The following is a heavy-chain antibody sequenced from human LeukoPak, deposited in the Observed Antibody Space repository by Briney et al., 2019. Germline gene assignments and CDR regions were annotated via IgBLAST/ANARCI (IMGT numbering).Heavy chain of an antibody. J-gene: IGHJ3*02. V-gene: IGHV4-39*01. CDR3: ARLDYYDSGAFDI. CDR1: GGSISSSSYY. Sequence: SETLSLTCTVSGGSISSSSYYWGWIRQPPGKALEWIGSIYYSGSTYYNPSLKSRVTISVDTSKNQFSLKLSSVAAADTAVYYCARLDYYDSGAFDIWGQGTMVTVSS. D-gene: IGHD3-22*01. CDR2: IYYSGST.